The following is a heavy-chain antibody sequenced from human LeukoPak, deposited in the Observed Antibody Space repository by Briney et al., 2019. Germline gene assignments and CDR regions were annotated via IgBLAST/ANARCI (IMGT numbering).Heavy chain of an antibody. V-gene: IGHV3-74*01. J-gene: IGHJ6*03. CDR1: GFTFSSYW. D-gene: IGHD6-13*01. CDR3: ARAAIAAARIYYYMDV. Sequence: GGSLRLSCAASGFTFSSYWMHWVRQPPGKGLVWVSRIKNDGSTTTYADSVKGRFTVSRDNSKNTLYLQMNSLRAEDTAVYYCARAAIAAARIYYYMDVWGKGTTVTVSS. CDR2: IKNDGSTT.